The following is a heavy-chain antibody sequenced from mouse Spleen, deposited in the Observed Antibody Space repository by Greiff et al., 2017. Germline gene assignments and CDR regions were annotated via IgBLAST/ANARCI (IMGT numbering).Heavy chain of an antibody. V-gene: IGHV1-80*01. CDR1: GYAFSSYW. Sequence: VQLQQSGAELVKPGASVKISCKASGYAFSSYWMNWVKQRPGKGLEWIGQIYPGDGDTNYNGKFKGKATLTADKSSSTAYMQLSSLTSEDSAVYFCARLEYYGRYWYFDVWGAGTTVTVSS. CDR3: ARLEYYGRYWYFDV. J-gene: IGHJ1*01. CDR2: IYPGDGDT. D-gene: IGHD1-1*01.